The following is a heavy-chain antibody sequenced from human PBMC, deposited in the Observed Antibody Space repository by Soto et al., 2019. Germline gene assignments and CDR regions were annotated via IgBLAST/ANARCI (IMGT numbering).Heavy chain of an antibody. CDR1: GGSVSSGDYY. V-gene: IGHV4-61*08. D-gene: IGHD3-22*01. Sequence: PSETLSLTCTVSGGSVSSGDYYWSWIRQPPGKGLEWIGYIYYSGSTNYNPSLKSRVTISVDTSKNQFSLKLSSVTAADTAVYYCARDYYDSSGYHGFDYWGQGTLVTVS. CDR3: ARDYYDSSGYHGFDY. CDR2: IYYSGST. J-gene: IGHJ4*02.